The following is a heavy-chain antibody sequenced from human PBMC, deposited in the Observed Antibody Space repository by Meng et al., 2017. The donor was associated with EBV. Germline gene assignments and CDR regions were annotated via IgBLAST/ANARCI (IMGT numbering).Heavy chain of an antibody. CDR3: ARLNQFLEWEFDY. J-gene: IGHJ4*02. V-gene: IGHV4-59*01. CDR2: VHESGNS. CDR1: GGAMSPYY. Sequence: QLRESGPGLVRPSETLSLTCTVSGGAMSPYYWNWIRQFPEKGLEWTGYVHESGNSNYNPSLRDRVTISLDTSKNQFSLELNSVTAADTALYYCARLNQFLEWEFDYRGRGTMVTVSS. D-gene: IGHD3-3*01.